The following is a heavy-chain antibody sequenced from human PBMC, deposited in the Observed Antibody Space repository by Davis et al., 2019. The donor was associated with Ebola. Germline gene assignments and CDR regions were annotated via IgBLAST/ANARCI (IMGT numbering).Heavy chain of an antibody. V-gene: IGHV1-2*02. CDR3: ASGELVDF. CDR2: INPNIGST. D-gene: IGHD2/OR15-2a*01. Sequence: ASVKVSCKASGYIFTAYFMHWVRQAPGQGLEWMGWINPNIGSTDFAQKYQGRVTLTRDTSTTTVHMELSSLRSEDTAIYYCASGELVDFWGQGTLVTVSS. CDR1: GYIFTAYF. J-gene: IGHJ4*02.